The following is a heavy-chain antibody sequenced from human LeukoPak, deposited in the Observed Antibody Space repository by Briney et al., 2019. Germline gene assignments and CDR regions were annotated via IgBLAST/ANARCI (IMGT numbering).Heavy chain of an antibody. J-gene: IGHJ4*02. D-gene: IGHD1-26*01. CDR1: GFTFSSYW. Sequence: GGSLRLSCAASGFTFSSYWLSWVRQAPGKGLEWVGNIKDDGSEKNYVDFVKGRFTFSRDNAKNSLYLEMNSLRDKGTAVYYCAREIVGATVNFDCWGQGTLVTVSS. CDR2: IKDDGSEK. CDR3: AREIVGATVNFDC. V-gene: IGHV3-7*01.